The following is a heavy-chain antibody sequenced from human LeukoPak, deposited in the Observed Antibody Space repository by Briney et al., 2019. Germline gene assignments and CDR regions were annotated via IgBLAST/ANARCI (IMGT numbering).Heavy chain of an antibody. J-gene: IGHJ4*02. CDR2: IRYDGNNE. CDR3: AKINVAAAAEIY. CDR1: GFTFSNYG. Sequence: GGSLRLSCAASGFTFSNYGMHGVRQAPGKGLEWVAFIRYDGNNEYYADSVKGRFTVSRDSSKNTLYLQMNSLRAEDTAVYYCAKINVAAAAEIYWGQGTLVTVSS. D-gene: IGHD6-13*01. V-gene: IGHV3-30*02.